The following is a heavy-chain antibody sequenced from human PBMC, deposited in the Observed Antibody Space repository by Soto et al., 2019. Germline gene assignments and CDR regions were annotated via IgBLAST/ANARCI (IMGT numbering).Heavy chain of an antibody. J-gene: IGHJ6*02. CDR2: ISHDGNNK. CDR3: ARVRLLTLTDYYYGMDV. Sequence: QVQLVESGGGVVQPGGSLRLSCADSGFTFSTYPMHWVRQAPGKGLEWVAVISHDGNNKYYADSVQGRFTISRDNSKSTLYLQMNSLRAEVTAVYYCARVRLLTLTDYYYGMDVWGQGTTVTVSS. D-gene: IGHD4-17*01. V-gene: IGHV3-30-3*01. CDR1: GFTFSTYP.